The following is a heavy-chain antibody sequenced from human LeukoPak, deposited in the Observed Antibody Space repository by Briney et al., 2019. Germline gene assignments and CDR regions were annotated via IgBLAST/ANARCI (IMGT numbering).Heavy chain of an antibody. D-gene: IGHD3-22*01. J-gene: IGHJ3*02. CDR2: IWYDGSNK. CDR1: GFTFSSYG. CDR3: ARGNYDSSGFKAFDI. V-gene: IGHV3-33*01. Sequence: GGSLRLSCAASGFTFSSYGMHWVRQAPGKGLEWVAVIWYDGSNKYYADSVKGRFTISRDNSKNTLYLQMNSLRAEDTAVYYCARGNYDSSGFKAFDIWGQGTMVTVSS.